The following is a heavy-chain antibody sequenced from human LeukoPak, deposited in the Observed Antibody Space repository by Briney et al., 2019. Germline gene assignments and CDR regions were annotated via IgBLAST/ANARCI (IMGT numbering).Heavy chain of an antibody. J-gene: IGHJ4*02. CDR2: ITGSGGNT. Sequence: GGPLRLSCAASGFTFSSYAMSWVRQAPGKGLEWVSGITGSGGNTYYADSVKGRFTISRDNSKNTLYLQMNSLRAEDTAVYYCAKGFWSGYSPDYFDYWGQGTLVTVSS. CDR3: AKGFWSGYSPDYFDY. CDR1: GFTFSSYA. V-gene: IGHV3-23*01. D-gene: IGHD3-3*01.